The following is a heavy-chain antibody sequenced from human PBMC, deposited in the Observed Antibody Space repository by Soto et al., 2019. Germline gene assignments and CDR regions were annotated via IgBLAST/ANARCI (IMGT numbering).Heavy chain of an antibody. V-gene: IGHV4-39*01. J-gene: IGHJ6*02. Sequence: QLQLQESGPGLVKPSETLSLTCTVSGGSISSSSYYWGWIRQPPGKGLEWIGSIYYSGSTYYNPSLKSRVTISVDTSNNQFSLKLSSVTAADTAVYYCARHEVRGWSTDYYYDYGMDVWGQGTTVTVSS. CDR3: ARHEVRGWSTDYYYDYGMDV. CDR1: GGSISSSSYY. CDR2: IYYSGST. D-gene: IGHD6-19*01.